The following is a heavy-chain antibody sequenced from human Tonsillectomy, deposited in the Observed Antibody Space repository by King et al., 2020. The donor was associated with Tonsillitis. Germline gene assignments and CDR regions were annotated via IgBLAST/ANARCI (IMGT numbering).Heavy chain of an antibody. Sequence: VQLVQSGAEVKKPGSSVKVSCQASGGSFRTYATSWVRQAPGLGLEWMGGIIPMYGAIYARKFEDRVTITADESTNTAYMQMSSLRSEDTAVYYCATRTEPVGALDFWGHGNLVTVS. CDR3: ATRTEPVGALDF. V-gene: IGHV1-69*01. CDR1: GGSFRTYA. CDR2: IIPMYGA. D-gene: IGHD1-26*01. J-gene: IGHJ4*01.